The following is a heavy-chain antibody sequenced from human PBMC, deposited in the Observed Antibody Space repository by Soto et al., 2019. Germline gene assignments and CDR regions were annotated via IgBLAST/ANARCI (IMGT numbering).Heavy chain of an antibody. D-gene: IGHD3-10*01. V-gene: IGHV1-46*01. CDR3: ARDGIVRGVPGGWFDP. CDR2: MNSSGGST. J-gene: IGHJ5*02. Sequence: GASVKVSCKASGYTFTSYYMHWVRQAPGQGLEWMGIMNSSGGSTSYAQKFQGRVTMTRDTSTSIVYMELSSLRSEDTAVYYCARDGIVRGVPGGWFDPCGEGTLVTVSS. CDR1: GYTFTSYY.